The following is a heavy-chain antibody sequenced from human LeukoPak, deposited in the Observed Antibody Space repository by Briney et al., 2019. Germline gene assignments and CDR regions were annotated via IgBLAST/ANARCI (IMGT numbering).Heavy chain of an antibody. CDR1: GFTFSNYE. CDR3: ARGNWELPVFDY. Sequence: GGSLRLSCAASGFTFSNYEMNWVRQAPGKGLEWVSYMSSSGSTIYYADSVKGRFTISRDNAKNSLYLQMNSLRAEDTAVYYCARGNWELPVFDYWGQGTLVTVSS. V-gene: IGHV3-48*03. J-gene: IGHJ4*02. D-gene: IGHD1-26*01. CDR2: MSSSGSTI.